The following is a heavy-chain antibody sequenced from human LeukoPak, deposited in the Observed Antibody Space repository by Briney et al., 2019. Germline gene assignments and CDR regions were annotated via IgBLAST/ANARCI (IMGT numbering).Heavy chain of an antibody. CDR3: ARGLHTFGVRIGAFDI. CDR1: GGTFSSYA. CDR2: IIPIFGTA. Sequence: SVKVSCKASGGTFSSYAISWVRQAPGQGLEWMGGIIPIFGTANYAQKFQGRVTITADESTSTAYMELSSLRSEDTAVYYCARGLHTFGVRIGAFDIWGQGTMVTVSS. D-gene: IGHD3-16*01. V-gene: IGHV1-69*13. J-gene: IGHJ3*02.